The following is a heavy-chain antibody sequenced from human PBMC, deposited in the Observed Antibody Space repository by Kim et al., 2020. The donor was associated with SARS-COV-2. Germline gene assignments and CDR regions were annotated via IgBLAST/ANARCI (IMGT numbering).Heavy chain of an antibody. CDR3: ARVGIGEFFTY. J-gene: IGHJ4*01. V-gene: IGHV4-34*01. Sequence: SETLSLTCAVYGGSFSGYYWSWIRQPPGKGLEWIGEINHSGSTNYNPSLKSRVTISVDTSKNQFSLKLSSVTAADTSVHYCARVGIGEFFTYWCPGTLVT. D-gene: IGHD3-10*01. CDR2: INHSGST. CDR1: GGSFSGYY.